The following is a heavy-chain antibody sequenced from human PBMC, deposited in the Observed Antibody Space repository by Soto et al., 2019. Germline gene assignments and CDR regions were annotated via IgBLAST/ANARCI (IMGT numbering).Heavy chain of an antibody. CDR2: IYSGGTT. CDR3: ARGGSGSDWDYYGMDV. V-gene: IGHV3-66*01. J-gene: IGHJ6*02. CDR1: ARTASKNY. Sequence: EVQLVESGGGLVQPGGSLRRSCAGSARTASKNYMSWVRQPPGKGLEWVSVIYSGGTTYYADSVKDRFSISRDNSKSTLYLQMDNLRAGDTAVYYCARGGSGSDWDYYGMDVWGQGTTVTVSS. D-gene: IGHD3-10*01.